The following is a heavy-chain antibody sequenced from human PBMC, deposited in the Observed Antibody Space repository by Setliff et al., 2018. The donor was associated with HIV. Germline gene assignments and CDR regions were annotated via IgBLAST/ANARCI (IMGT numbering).Heavy chain of an antibody. CDR3: ARGKGVGGVVITGGLDV. CDR2: MNPNTGVS. J-gene: IGHJ6*03. Sequence: ASVKVSCKASGHTFTNVDIHWLRRATGQGLEWMGWMNPNTGVSGYALRFQARVTMTRDTSISTAYMELSSLTSEDTAVYYCARGKGVGGVVITGGLDVWGKGTTVTVSS. CDR1: GHTFTNVD. D-gene: IGHD3-10*01. V-gene: IGHV1-8*01.